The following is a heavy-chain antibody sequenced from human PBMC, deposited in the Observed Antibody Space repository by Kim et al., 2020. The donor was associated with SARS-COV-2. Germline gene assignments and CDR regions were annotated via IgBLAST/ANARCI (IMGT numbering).Heavy chain of an antibody. CDR1: GYTFTSYA. CDR2: INAGNGNT. Sequence: ASVKVSCKASGYTFTSYAMHWVCQAPGQRLEWMGWINAGNGNTKYSQKFQGRVTITRDTSASTAYMELSSLRSEDTAVYYCARGGLVVVPAARVDYWGQGTLVTVSS. CDR3: ARGGLVVVPAARVDY. J-gene: IGHJ4*02. V-gene: IGHV1-3*01. D-gene: IGHD2-2*01.